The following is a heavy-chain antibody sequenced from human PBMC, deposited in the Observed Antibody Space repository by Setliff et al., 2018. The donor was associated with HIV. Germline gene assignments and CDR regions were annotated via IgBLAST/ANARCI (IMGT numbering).Heavy chain of an antibody. D-gene: IGHD6-13*01. CDR3: ATEKEWGSTWPFEH. J-gene: IGHJ4*02. V-gene: IGHV3-9*01. Sequence: SLRLSCAASGFTFDDYAMHWVRQVPGEGLEWVSGISWNSGTLGYADSVKGRFTISRDNAKNSLSLQMNSLRIEDTAFYYCATEKEWGSTWPFEHWGQGTLVTVSS. CDR1: GFTFDDYA. CDR2: ISWNSGTL.